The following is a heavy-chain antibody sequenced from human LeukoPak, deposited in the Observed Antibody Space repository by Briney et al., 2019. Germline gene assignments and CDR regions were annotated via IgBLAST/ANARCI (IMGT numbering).Heavy chain of an antibody. CDR3: ARGLRRIDY. CDR2: INHSGST. V-gene: IGHV4-34*01. J-gene: IGHJ4*02. Sequence: PSETLSLTCAVYGASFSGYYWSWIRQPPGKGLEWIGEINHSGSTNYNPSLKSRVTISVDTSKNQFSLKLSSVTAADTAVYYCARGLRRIDYWGQGTLVTVSS. CDR1: GASFSGYY.